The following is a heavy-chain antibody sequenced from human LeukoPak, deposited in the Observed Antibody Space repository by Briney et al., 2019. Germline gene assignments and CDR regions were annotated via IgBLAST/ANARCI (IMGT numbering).Heavy chain of an antibody. CDR3: AKDLDYGDYGADY. Sequence: QPGGSLRLSCAASGFTFSSYAMSWVRQAPGKGLECVSAISGSGGSTYYADSVKGRFTISRDNSKNTLYLQMNSLRAEDTAVYYCAKDLDYGDYGADYWGQGTLVTVSS. CDR1: GFTFSSYA. J-gene: IGHJ4*02. V-gene: IGHV3-23*01. CDR2: ISGSGGST. D-gene: IGHD4-17*01.